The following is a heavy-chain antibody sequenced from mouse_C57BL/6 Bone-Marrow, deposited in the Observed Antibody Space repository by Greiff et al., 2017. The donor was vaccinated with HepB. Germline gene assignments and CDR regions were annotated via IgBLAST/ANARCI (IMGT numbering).Heavy chain of an antibody. CDR1: GYTFTDYY. V-gene: IGHV1-76*01. CDR3: ASGGTWGYYWYFDV. Sequence: VQLQQSGAELVRPGASVKLSCKASGYTFTDYYINWVKQRPGQGLEWIARIYPGSGNTYYNEKFKGKATLTAEKSSSTAYMQLSSLTSEDSAVYFCASGGTWGYYWYFDVWGTGTTVTVSS. D-gene: IGHD2-2*01. J-gene: IGHJ1*03. CDR2: IYPGSGNT.